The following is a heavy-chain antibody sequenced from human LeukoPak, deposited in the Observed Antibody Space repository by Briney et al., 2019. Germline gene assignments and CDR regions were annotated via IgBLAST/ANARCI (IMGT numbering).Heavy chain of an antibody. Sequence: GGSLRLSCAASGFTFSSYSMNWVRQAPGKGLEWVSYISSSSSTIYYADSVKGRFTISRDNAKNSLYLQMNSLRAEDTAVYYCARDSGHFDWSYDIWGQGTMVTVSS. J-gene: IGHJ3*02. CDR1: GFTFSSYS. D-gene: IGHD3-9*01. CDR3: ARDSGHFDWSYDI. CDR2: ISSSSSTI. V-gene: IGHV3-48*01.